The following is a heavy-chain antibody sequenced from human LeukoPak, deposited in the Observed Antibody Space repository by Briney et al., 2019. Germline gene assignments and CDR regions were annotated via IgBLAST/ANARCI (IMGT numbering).Heavy chain of an antibody. V-gene: IGHV1-18*01. CDR1: GYSFRSYG. CDR3: ARDLVGAIDAFDI. CDR2: ISPYNGNT. J-gene: IGHJ3*02. D-gene: IGHD1-26*01. Sequence: ASVKVSCKASGYSFRSYGLSWVRQAPGQGLEWMGWISPYNGNTNYAQKFQGRVTMTTDTSTSTAYVELRSLRSDDTAVYYCARDLVGAIDAFDIWGQGTMVTVSS.